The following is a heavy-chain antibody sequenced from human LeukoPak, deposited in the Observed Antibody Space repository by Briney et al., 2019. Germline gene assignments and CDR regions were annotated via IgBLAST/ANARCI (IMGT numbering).Heavy chain of an antibody. CDR2: ITTYKGNI. CDR3: ARATTPGYSSSWLKGSDAFDI. J-gene: IGHJ3*02. CDR1: GYIFSNHG. D-gene: IGHD6-13*01. V-gene: IGHV1-18*01. Sequence: ASVKVSCKATGYIFSNHGISWVRQAPGEGLEWMGWITTYKGNIAYAQKFQGRVTMTTDTSTSTAYMELRSLRSDDTAVYYCARATTPGYSSSWLKGSDAFDIWGQGTMVTVSS.